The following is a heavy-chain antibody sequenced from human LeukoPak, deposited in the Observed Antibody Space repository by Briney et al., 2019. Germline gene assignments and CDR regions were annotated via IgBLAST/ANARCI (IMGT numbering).Heavy chain of an antibody. D-gene: IGHD3-16*01. Sequence: ASVKVSCRASGYTFTSYGISWVRQAPGQGLEWMGYIITYNGNTNYAQKLQGRVTMTTDTSTSTAYMELRSLRSDDTAVYYCARDTKRSRARWENLGIDPWGQGTLVTVSS. CDR2: IITYNGNT. CDR1: GYTFTSYG. J-gene: IGHJ5*02. CDR3: ARDTKRSRARWENLGIDP. V-gene: IGHV1-18*01.